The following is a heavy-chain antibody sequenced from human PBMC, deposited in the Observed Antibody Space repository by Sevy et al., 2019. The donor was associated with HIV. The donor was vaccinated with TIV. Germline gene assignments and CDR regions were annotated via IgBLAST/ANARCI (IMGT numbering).Heavy chain of an antibody. D-gene: IGHD2-15*01. CDR3: AADDCSGGSCYQNLGYYYDYMDV. CDR1: GFTFTSSA. J-gene: IGHJ6*03. V-gene: IGHV1-58*01. Sequence: ASVKVSCKASGFTFTSSAVQWVRQARGQRLEWIGWIVVGSGNTNYAQKFQESVTITKDMSTSTAYMELSSLRSEETAVYYCAADDCSGGSCYQNLGYYYDYMDVWGKGTTVTVSS. CDR2: IVVGSGNT.